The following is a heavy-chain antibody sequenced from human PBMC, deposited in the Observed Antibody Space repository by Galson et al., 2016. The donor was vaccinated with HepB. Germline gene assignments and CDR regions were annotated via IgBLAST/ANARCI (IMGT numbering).Heavy chain of an antibody. D-gene: IGHD3-3*02. J-gene: IGHJ6*02. CDR2: ISYDATNK. V-gene: IGHV3-30-3*01. CDR1: GFTFSSYA. CDR3: ARGESIWKYFSSPYEMDV. Sequence: SLRLSCAASGFTFSSYAMHWVRQAPGKGLEWMAVISYDATNKYYADSVKGRFTISRDNSKNTLYLQMNSLRAEDTAVYYCARGESIWKYFSSPYEMDVWGQGTTVTVSS.